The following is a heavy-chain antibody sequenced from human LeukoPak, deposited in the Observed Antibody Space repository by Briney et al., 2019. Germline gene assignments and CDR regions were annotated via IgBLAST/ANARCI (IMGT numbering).Heavy chain of an antibody. J-gene: IGHJ4*02. CDR3: ARTYSGSYYVFDY. V-gene: IGHV3-48*02. CDR2: ICSSRSNI. D-gene: IGHD1-26*01. Sequence: GGSLRLSCAASGFTFGSYTMHWVRQAPGKGLEWVSYICSSRSNIYYADSVKGRFTISRDNSKNSLYLQMNSLRDEDTAVYYCARTYSGSYYVFDYWGQGTLVTVSS. CDR1: GFTFGSYT.